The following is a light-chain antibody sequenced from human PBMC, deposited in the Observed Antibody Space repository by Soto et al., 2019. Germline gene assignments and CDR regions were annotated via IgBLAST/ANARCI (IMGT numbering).Light chain of an antibody. Sequence: EIVMTQSPATLSVSPGERATLSCTASHYMYSNVAVFHQRPGQAPRLLIYRASTRATGTPARFSGSGSGTEFTLTITSLQSEDFALEYCQQYHNLWTFGQGTEVEIK. CDR3: QQYHNLWT. CDR2: RAS. J-gene: IGKJ1*01. CDR1: HYMYSN. V-gene: IGKV3-15*01.